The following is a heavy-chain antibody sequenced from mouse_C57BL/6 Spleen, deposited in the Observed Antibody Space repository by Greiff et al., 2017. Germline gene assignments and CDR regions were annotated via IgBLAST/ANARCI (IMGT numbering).Heavy chain of an antibody. Sequence: VQLQQPGAELVMPGASVKLSCKASGYTFTSYWMHWVKQRPGQGLEWIGEIDPSDSYTNYNQKFKGKSTLTVDKSSCTAYMQLSSLTSEDSAVYYCARWDVKAMDYWGQGTSVTVSS. D-gene: IGHD4-1*01. CDR1: GYTFTSYW. CDR2: IDPSDSYT. CDR3: ARWDVKAMDY. J-gene: IGHJ4*01. V-gene: IGHV1-69*01.